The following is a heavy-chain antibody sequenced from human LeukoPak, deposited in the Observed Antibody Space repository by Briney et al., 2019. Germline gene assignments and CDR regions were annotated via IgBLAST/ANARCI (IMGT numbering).Heavy chain of an antibody. D-gene: IGHD7-27*01. J-gene: IGHJ3*02. CDR3: AREPTRGRAGDNSFDI. V-gene: IGHV1-8*01. CDR1: GYIFNDYD. Sequence: ASVKVSCKASGYIFNDYDINWVRQAAGQGLEWMGWMNPNSGNTGYAQKFQGRITMTRDTSITTAYMELSGLMPEDTAGYFCAREPTRGRAGDNSFDIWGQGTIVHVPS. CDR2: MNPNSGNT.